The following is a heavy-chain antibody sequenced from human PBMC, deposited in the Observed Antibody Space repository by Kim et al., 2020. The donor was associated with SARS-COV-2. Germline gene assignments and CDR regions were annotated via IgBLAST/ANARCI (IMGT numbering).Heavy chain of an antibody. J-gene: IGHJ4*02. D-gene: IGHD4-4*01. CDR3: ARPQTTVNAFDY. CDR1: GFTFSSYA. CDR2: ISYDGSNK. Sequence: GGSLRLSCAASGFTFSSYAMHWVRQAPGKGLEWVAVISYDGSNKYYADSVKGRFTISRDNSKNTLYLQMNSLRAEDTAVYYCARPQTTVNAFDYWGQGTLVTVSS. V-gene: IGHV3-30-3*01.